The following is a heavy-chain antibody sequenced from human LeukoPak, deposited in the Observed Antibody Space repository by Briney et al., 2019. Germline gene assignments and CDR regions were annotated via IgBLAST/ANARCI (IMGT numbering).Heavy chain of an antibody. J-gene: IGHJ6*03. CDR1: GYTFTSYG. V-gene: IGHV1-18*01. CDR2: ISAYNGNT. Sequence: GASVTVSCKASGYTFTSYGINWVRQAPGQGLEWMGWISAYNGNTNYAQELQGRVTITTDTSTTTAYMELRSLRSDDTAVYYCAKVAAAGTAYYYYYMDVWGKGTTVTISS. CDR3: AKVAAAGTAYYYYYMDV. D-gene: IGHD6-13*01.